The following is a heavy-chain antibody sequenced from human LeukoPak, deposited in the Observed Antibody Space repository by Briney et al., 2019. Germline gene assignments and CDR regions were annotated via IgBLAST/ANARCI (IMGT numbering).Heavy chain of an antibody. J-gene: IGHJ4*02. CDR3: AKVIYSGSFPYDY. Sequence: PGGSLRLSCAASGFTFSSYAMSWVRRSPGKGLEWVSAISGSGGSTYYADSVKGRFTISRDNSKNTLYLQMNSLRAEDTAVYYCAKVIYSGSFPYDYWGQGTLVTVSS. CDR2: ISGSGGST. CDR1: GFTFSSYA. D-gene: IGHD1-26*01. V-gene: IGHV3-23*01.